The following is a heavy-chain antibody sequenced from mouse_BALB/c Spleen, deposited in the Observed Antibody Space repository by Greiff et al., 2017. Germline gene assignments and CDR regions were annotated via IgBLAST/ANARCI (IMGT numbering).Heavy chain of an antibody. J-gene: IGHJ4*01. CDR2: ISSGSSTI. CDR1: GFTFSSFG. CDR3: AREAYYGNPYAMDY. Sequence: DVQLVESGGGLVQPGGSRKLSCAASGFTFSSFGMHWVRQAPEKGLEWVAYISSGSSTIYYADTVKGRFTISRDNPKNTLFLQMTSLRSEDTAMYYCAREAYYGNPYAMDYWGQGTSVTVSS. V-gene: IGHV5-17*02. D-gene: IGHD2-10*01.